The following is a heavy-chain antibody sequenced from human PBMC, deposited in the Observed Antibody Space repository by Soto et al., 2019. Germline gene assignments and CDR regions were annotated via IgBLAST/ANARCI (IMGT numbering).Heavy chain of an antibody. CDR3: ARGGYCSGGSCYGISYMVV. Sequence: SETLSLTCTVSGGSISSGGYYWSWIRQHPGKGLEWIGYIYYSGSTYYNPSLKSRVTISVDTSKNQFSLKLSSVTAADTAVYYCARGGYCSGGSCYGISYMVVRCTATTGTV. CDR1: GGSISSGGYY. V-gene: IGHV4-31*03. J-gene: IGHJ6*03. D-gene: IGHD2-15*01. CDR2: IYYSGST.